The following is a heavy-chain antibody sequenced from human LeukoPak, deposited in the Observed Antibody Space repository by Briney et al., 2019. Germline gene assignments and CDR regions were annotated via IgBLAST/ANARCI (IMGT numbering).Heavy chain of an antibody. CDR2: INSDGSST. V-gene: IGHV3-74*01. CDR1: GFTFSSYW. D-gene: IGHD1-26*01. J-gene: IGHJ4*02. Sequence: PGGSLRHSCAASGFTFSSYWMHWVRQAPGKGLVWVSRINSDGSSTSYADSVKGRFTISRDNAKNTLYLQMNSLRAEDTAVYYCAIVPDSGSAIDYWGQGTLVTVSS. CDR3: AIVPDSGSAIDY.